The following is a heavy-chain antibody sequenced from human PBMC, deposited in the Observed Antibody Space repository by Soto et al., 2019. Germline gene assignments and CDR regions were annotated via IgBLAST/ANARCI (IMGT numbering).Heavy chain of an antibody. CDR1: GGSISSGGYS. CDR3: ARDPLEGNWFDP. J-gene: IGHJ5*02. Sequence: QLQLQESGSGLVRPSQTLSLTCAVSGGSISSGGYSWNWIRQPPGKGLEWIGYIYHSGSTLYNPSRKSRVTISVHKSKNQCSLTLTSVTAADTAVYSCARDPLEGNWFDPWGQGTLVTVSS. V-gene: IGHV4-30-2*01. CDR2: IYHSGST.